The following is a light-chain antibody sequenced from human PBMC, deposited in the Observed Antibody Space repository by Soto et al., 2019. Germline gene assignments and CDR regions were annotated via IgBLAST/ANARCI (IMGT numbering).Light chain of an antibody. J-gene: IGKJ1*01. CDR3: QQYVSSVT. CDR2: GVS. V-gene: IGKV3-20*01. Sequence: EIVLTQSPGSLSLSPGERATLSCRASQSVDSSFFAWYQQKPGQAPRLLIYGVSKRATGIPDRFSGSGSGTDFTLPITGLEPEDFSVYYCQQYVSSVTFGQGTRVEIK. CDR1: QSVDSSF.